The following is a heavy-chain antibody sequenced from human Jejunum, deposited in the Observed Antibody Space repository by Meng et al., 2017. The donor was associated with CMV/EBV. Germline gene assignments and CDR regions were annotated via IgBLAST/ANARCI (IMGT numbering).Heavy chain of an antibody. CDR3: ARDTETRWALDKRDFDH. Sequence: FSNFYMTWIRQAPGKGLEWVSYISSSGDTIYYADSVKGRFTISRDNAMNSLYLQMNSLRAEDTAIYYCARDTETRWALDKRDFDHWGQGTLVTVSS. CDR1: FSNFY. CDR2: ISSSGDTI. V-gene: IGHV3-11*04. J-gene: IGHJ4*02. D-gene: IGHD4-17*01.